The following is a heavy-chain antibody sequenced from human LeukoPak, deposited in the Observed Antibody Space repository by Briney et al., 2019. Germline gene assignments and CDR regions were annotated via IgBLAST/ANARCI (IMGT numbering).Heavy chain of an antibody. Sequence: GGSLRLSCAASGFTFSSYGMHWVRQAPGKGLEWVAFIRYDGSNKYYADSVKGRFTISRDNSKNTLYLQMNSLRAEDTAVYYCARETSSGWHQPVDYWGQGTLVTVSS. J-gene: IGHJ4*02. CDR1: GFTFSSYG. V-gene: IGHV3-30*02. CDR2: IRYDGSNK. D-gene: IGHD6-19*01. CDR3: ARETSSGWHQPVDY.